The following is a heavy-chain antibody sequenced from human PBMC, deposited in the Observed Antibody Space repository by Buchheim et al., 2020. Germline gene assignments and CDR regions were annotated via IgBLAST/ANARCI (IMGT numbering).Heavy chain of an antibody. CDR2: ISSSGSTI. J-gene: IGHJ6*02. CDR3: ARDARATMIVLPTLDV. V-gene: IGHV3-48*03. D-gene: IGHD3-22*01. CDR1: GFTFSSYE. Sequence: EVQLVESGGGLVQPGGSLRLSCAASGFTFSSYEMNWVRQAPGKGLEWVSYISSSGSTIYYADSVKGRLTISRANAKNSLYLQMNSLRAEDTAVYYCARDARATMIVLPTLDVWGQGTT.